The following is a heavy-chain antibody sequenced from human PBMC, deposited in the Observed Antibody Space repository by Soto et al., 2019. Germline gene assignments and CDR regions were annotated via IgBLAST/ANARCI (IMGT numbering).Heavy chain of an antibody. J-gene: IGHJ4*02. D-gene: IGHD6-19*01. CDR2: ISYSGST. CDR3: ARAVSGWYFDL. V-gene: IGHV4-30-4*01. CDR1: GGSISSGDYW. Sequence: QVQLQESGPGLVKPSQTLSLTCTVSGGSISSGDYWWSWIRQSPGKGLEWIGYISYSGSTYYGPPIPSRATLSVDTSKNQFSVNVISVTASDTAVYYCARAVSGWYFDLWGQGTLVTVSS.